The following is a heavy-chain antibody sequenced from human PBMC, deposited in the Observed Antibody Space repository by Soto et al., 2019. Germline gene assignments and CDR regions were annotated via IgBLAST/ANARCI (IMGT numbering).Heavy chain of an antibody. Sequence: SETLSLTCTVSGGSISSYYWSWIRQPPGKGLEWIGYIYYSGSTNYNPSLKSRVTISVDTTKNQFSLNLSSVTAVDTAVYYCAGASTWHPGAFDIWGQGTTVTVSS. CDR2: IYYSGST. CDR3: AGASTWHPGAFDI. D-gene: IGHD5-12*01. CDR1: GGSISSYY. J-gene: IGHJ3*02. V-gene: IGHV4-59*12.